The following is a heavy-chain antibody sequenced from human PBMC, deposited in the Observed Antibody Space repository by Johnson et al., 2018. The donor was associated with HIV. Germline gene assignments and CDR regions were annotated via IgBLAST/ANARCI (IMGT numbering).Heavy chain of an antibody. CDR1: GFTFADYA. D-gene: IGHD6-13*01. V-gene: IGHV3-49*04. Sequence: VQLVESGGGLVQPGRSLRLSCRTSGFTFADYAVNWVRQAPGKGLEWVSFIRSKTYGGTTDYAASVKGRFTISRDDSKSIAYLQMNSLRAEDTAVYYCAKDYSSILSAFDIWGQGTMVTVSS. J-gene: IGHJ3*02. CDR2: IRSKTYGGTT. CDR3: AKDYSSILSAFDI.